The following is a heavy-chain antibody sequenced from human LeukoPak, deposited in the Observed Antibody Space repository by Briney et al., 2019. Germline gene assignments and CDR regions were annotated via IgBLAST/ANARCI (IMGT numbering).Heavy chain of an antibody. CDR3: ARLYDILTGYHYYFDY. CDR2: INGSGGST. J-gene: IGHJ4*02. CDR1: GFTFSSYA. Sequence: TGGSLRLSCAASGFTFSSYAMSWVRQAPGKGLEWVSAINGSGGSTYYADSVKGRFTISRDNSKNTLYLQMSSLRAEDTAVYYCARLYDILTGYHYYFDYWGQGTLVTISS. V-gene: IGHV3-23*01. D-gene: IGHD3-9*01.